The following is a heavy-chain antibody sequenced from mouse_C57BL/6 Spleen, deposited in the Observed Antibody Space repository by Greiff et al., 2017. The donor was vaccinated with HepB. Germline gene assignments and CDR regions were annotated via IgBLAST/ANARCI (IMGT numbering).Heavy chain of an antibody. D-gene: IGHD2-4*01. V-gene: IGHV1-18*01. CDR1: GYTFTDYN. J-gene: IGHJ1*03. CDR2: INPNNGGT. CDR3: ARRRSDYDYDGYFDV. Sequence: EVQLQESGPELVKPGASVKIPCKASGYTFTDYNMDWVKQSHGKSLEWIGDINPNNGGTIYNQKFKGKATLTGDKSSSTAYMELRSLTSADTAVYYCARRRSDYDYDGYFDVWGTGTTVTVAS.